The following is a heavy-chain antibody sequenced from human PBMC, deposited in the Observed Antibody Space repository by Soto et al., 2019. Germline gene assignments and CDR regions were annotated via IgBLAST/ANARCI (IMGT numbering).Heavy chain of an antibody. Sequence: GGSLRLSCAASGFTFSNAWMSWVRQAPGKGLEWVGRIKSKTDGGTTDYAAPVKGRFTISRDDSKNTLYLQMNSLKTEDTAVYYCTNTPTYRMGSPPFYYYYYYMDVWGKGTTVTVSS. CDR3: TNTPTYRMGSPPFYYYYYYMDV. CDR1: GFTFSNAW. CDR2: IKSKTDGGTT. V-gene: IGHV3-15*01. D-gene: IGHD2-2*02. J-gene: IGHJ6*03.